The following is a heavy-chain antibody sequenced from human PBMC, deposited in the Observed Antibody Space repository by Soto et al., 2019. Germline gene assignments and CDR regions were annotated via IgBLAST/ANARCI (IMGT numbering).Heavy chain of an antibody. CDR1: GFTFSSYA. Sequence: GGSLRLSCAASGFTFSSYAMSWVRQTPGKGLEWVSAISGSGGSTYYADSVKGRFTISRDNSKNTLYLQMNSLRAEDTGVYYCAKITYYYDSSGYYSRFGDACDIWGQGTMVTVSS. D-gene: IGHD3-22*01. CDR2: ISGSGGST. CDR3: AKITYYYDSSGYYSRFGDACDI. J-gene: IGHJ3*02. V-gene: IGHV3-23*01.